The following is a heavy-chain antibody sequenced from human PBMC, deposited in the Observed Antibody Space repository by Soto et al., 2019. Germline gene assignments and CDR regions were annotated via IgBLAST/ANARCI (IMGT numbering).Heavy chain of an antibody. V-gene: IGHV3-23*01. Sequence: SGGSLRLSCAASGFTFSDYYMNCIRQAPGKGLEWVSAISGSGGRTYYADPVKGRLTISRDNSKNTLYLQMNSLRAEDTAVYYCAKYPTVWGSYPAFDYWGQGTLVTVSS. CDR3: AKYPTVWGSYPAFDY. CDR2: ISGSGGRT. D-gene: IGHD3-16*02. J-gene: IGHJ4*02. CDR1: GFTFSDYY.